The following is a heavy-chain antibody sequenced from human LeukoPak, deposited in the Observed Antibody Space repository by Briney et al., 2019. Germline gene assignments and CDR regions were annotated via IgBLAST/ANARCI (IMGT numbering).Heavy chain of an antibody. J-gene: IGHJ6*02. CDR1: GYTFTSYA. Sequence: ASVKVSCKASGYTFTSYAISWVRQAPGQGLEWMGWISAYNGNTNYAQKLQGRVTMTTDTSTSTAYMELRSLRSDDTAVYYCARDPAQNYDILTGYYLGYYYYGMDVWGQGTTVTVSS. V-gene: IGHV1-18*01. CDR2: ISAYNGNT. CDR3: ARDPAQNYDILTGYYLGYYYYGMDV. D-gene: IGHD3-9*01.